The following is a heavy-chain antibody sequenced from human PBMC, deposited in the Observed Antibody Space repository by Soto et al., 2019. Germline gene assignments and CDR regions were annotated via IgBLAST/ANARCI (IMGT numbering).Heavy chain of an antibody. J-gene: IGHJ4*02. D-gene: IGHD2-21*02. Sequence: PSVKVSCKASGYTFTKYYVLWVRQAPGQGLEWVGRINPNTGGTNYAQKFQDRVTMTRDTSITTAYMELSRLRSDDTAVYYCARQLAYCGGDCYTEPIDYWGQGTQVTVSS. CDR2: INPNTGGT. CDR1: GYTFTKYY. V-gene: IGHV1-2*06. CDR3: ARQLAYCGGDCYTEPIDY.